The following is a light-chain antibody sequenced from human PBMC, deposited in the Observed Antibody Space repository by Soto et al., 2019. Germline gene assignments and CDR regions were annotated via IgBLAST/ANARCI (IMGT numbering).Light chain of an antibody. V-gene: IGKV3-20*01. CDR1: QSVSGSY. CDR3: QQYGTSPRT. J-gene: IGKJ1*01. CDR2: GAS. Sequence: EILLTQSPGTPSFSPRERATPSFKASQSVSGSYLAWYQQKPGQTPRLLIYGASTRATGIPDRFSGSESGTDFTLTISRLEPEDFAVYYCQQYGTSPRTFGQGTTGDIK.